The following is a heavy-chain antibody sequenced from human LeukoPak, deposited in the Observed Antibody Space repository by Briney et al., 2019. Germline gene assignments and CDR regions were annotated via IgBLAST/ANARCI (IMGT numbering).Heavy chain of an antibody. J-gene: IGHJ4*02. D-gene: IGHD5-12*01. CDR1: GLTFSKSA. CDR3: ARGGGYDPFPYFDY. Sequence: NPGGSLRLSCAASGLTFSKSALTWVRQAPGKGLEWVSSISSTSNYIYHADSLKGRVTISRDNAKNSLSLQMNSLRAEDTAVYYCARGGGYDPFPYFDYWGQGTLVTVSS. CDR2: ISSTSNYI. V-gene: IGHV3-21*01.